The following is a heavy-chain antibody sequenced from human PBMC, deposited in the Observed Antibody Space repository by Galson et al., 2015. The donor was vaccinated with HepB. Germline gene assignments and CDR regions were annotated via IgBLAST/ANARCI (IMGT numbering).Heavy chain of an antibody. CDR1: GYTLTELS. Sequence: SVKVSCKVSGYTLTELSMHWVRQAPGKGLEWMGGFDPEDGETIYAQKFQGRVTMTEDTSTDTAYMELSSLRSEDTAVYYCATETTVTTFFVRGGWFDPWGQGTLVTVSS. CDR2: FDPEDGET. CDR3: ATETTVTTFFVRGGWFDP. D-gene: IGHD4-17*01. V-gene: IGHV1-24*01. J-gene: IGHJ5*02.